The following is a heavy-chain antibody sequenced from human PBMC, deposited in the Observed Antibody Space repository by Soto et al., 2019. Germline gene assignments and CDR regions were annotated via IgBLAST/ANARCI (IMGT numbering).Heavy chain of an antibody. CDR3: ARISYDILQNWFDP. V-gene: IGHV1-69*13. J-gene: IGHJ5*02. CDR1: GGAFSSYA. D-gene: IGHD3-9*01. Sequence: EASVKVSCKASGGAFSSYAISWVRQAPGQGLEWMGGIIPLFGTADYAQKFQGRVTITADESTSTAYMELSSLRSEDTAVYYCARISYDILQNWFDPWGQGTLVTVSS. CDR2: IIPLFGTA.